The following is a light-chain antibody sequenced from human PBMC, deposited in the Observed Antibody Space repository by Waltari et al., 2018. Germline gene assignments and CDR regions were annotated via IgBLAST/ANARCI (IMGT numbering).Light chain of an antibody. V-gene: IGLV2-11*01. CDR2: NVS. CDR3: CSYAGGNTYV. Sequence: WYQPRPGKAPKLMIYNVSNRPSGVPDRFSGSKSANTASLTISGLQAEDEADYYCCSYAGGNTYVFGTGTKVTVL. J-gene: IGLJ1*01.